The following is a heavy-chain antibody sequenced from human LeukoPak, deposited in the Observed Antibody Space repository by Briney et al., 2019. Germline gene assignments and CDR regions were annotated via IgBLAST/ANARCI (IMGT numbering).Heavy chain of an antibody. CDR1: GFTFSTYG. V-gene: IGHV3-30*18. D-gene: IGHD6-13*01. J-gene: IGHJ4*02. Sequence: GGSLRLSCAASGFTFSTYGMHWVRQAPGKGLEWVAVISYDGSNKYYADSVKGRFTISRDNSKNTLYPQMNSLRAEDTAVYYCAKDVGQKGLIAALDYWGQGTLVTVSS. CDR2: ISYDGSNK. CDR3: AKDVGQKGLIAALDY.